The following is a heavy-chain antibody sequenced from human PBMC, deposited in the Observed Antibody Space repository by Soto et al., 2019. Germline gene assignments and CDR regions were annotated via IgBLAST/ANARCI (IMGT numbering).Heavy chain of an antibody. J-gene: IGHJ5*02. CDR2: INQDGGEK. D-gene: IGHD6-19*01. CDR3: AGGSGWTSDT. V-gene: IGHV3-7*05. Sequence: EVQLVESGGGLVRPGGSLRLSCAVSNFTFMTWVRQPPGKGLAWVAIINQDGGEKHYLESVRGRFTISRDNAKKSLYLEMNSPRAEETAVYYCAGGSGWTSDTWGQGTLVTVSS. CDR1: NFTF.